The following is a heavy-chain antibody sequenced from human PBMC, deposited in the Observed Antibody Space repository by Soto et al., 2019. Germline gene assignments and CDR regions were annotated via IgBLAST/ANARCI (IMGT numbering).Heavy chain of an antibody. CDR3: ARRRMVYAITYYYGMDV. J-gene: IGHJ6*02. D-gene: IGHD2-8*01. Sequence: QVQLVQSGAEVKKPGSSVKVSCKASGGTFSSYAISWVRQAPGQGLEWMGGIIPIFGTANYAQKFQGRVTITADESPSTAYMELSSLRSEDTAVYYCARRRMVYAITYYYGMDVWGQGTTVTVSS. CDR2: IIPIFGTA. CDR1: GGTFSSYA. V-gene: IGHV1-69*01.